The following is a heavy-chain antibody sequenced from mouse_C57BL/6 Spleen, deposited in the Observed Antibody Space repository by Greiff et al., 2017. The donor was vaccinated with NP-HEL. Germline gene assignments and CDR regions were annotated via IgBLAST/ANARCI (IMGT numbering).Heavy chain of an antibody. V-gene: IGHV1-61*01. J-gene: IGHJ3*01. Sequence: QVQLQQPGAELVRPGSSVKLSCKASGYTFNSYWMDWVKQRPGQGLEWIGNIYPSDSETHYNQKFKDKATLTVDKSSSTAYMQLSSLTSEDSAVYYCARGGIYYYGSSWFAYWGQGTLVTVSA. CDR3: ARGGIYYYGSSWFAY. CDR1: GYTFNSYW. D-gene: IGHD1-1*01. CDR2: IYPSDSET.